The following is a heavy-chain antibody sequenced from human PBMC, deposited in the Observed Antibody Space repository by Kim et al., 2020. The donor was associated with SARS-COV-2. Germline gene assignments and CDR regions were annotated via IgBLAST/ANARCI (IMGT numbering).Heavy chain of an antibody. D-gene: IGHD3-10*01. CDR2: IDGSGGGI. CDR1: GFTFSAYA. Sequence: GGSLRLSCAASGFTFSAYAMSWVRQAQGKGLERVSAIDGSGGGIFYADPVKGRFTISRDNSKNTLVLQMNSLGAEDTAVYYCAKYYYGSGSSFALDYWGQGTLVTVSS. J-gene: IGHJ4*02. V-gene: IGHV3-23*01. CDR3: AKYYYGSGSSFALDY.